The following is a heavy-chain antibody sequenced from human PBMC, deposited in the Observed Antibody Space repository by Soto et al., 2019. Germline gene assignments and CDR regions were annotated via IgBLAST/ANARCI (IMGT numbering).Heavy chain of an antibody. Sequence: QVQLVQSGAEVKKPGSSVKVSCKASGGTFSSYAISWVRQAPGQGLEWMGGIIPIFGTANYAQKFQGRVTITADESTSTAYMELSSLRSEDTAVYYCARDGYYYDSSGYYYYFHYWGQGTRVTVSS. V-gene: IGHV1-69*12. CDR1: GGTFSSYA. CDR2: IIPIFGTA. CDR3: ARDGYYYDSSGYYYYFHY. D-gene: IGHD3-22*01. J-gene: IGHJ4*02.